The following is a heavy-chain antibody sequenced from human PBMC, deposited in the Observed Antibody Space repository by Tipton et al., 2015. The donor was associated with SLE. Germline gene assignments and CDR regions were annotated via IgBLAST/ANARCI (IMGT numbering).Heavy chain of an antibody. J-gene: IGHJ1*01. D-gene: IGHD6-19*01. CDR2: IYYSVST. CDR3: ARVAVAGFRAEHFQH. V-gene: IGHV4-59*01. Sequence: TLSLTCTVSGGSISSYYWSWIRQPPGKGLEWIGYIYYSVSTNYNPSLKSRVTISVDTSKNQFSLKVSSVTAADTAVYYCARVAVAGFRAEHFQHWGQGTLVTVSS. CDR1: GGSISSYY.